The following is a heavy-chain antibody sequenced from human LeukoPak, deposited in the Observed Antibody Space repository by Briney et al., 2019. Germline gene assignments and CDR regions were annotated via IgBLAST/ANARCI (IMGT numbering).Heavy chain of an antibody. J-gene: IGHJ4*02. CDR3: ARGSYCSGVGCYYGY. Sequence: GGSLRLSCAASGFTFSSYEMNWVRQAPGKGPEWVSYISSSGSTKYYADSVKGRFTISRDNAKNSLYLQVNSLRAEDTAVYYCARGSYCSGVGCYYGYWGQGTLVTVSS. CDR1: GFTFSSYE. D-gene: IGHD2-15*01. V-gene: IGHV3-48*03. CDR2: ISSSGSTK.